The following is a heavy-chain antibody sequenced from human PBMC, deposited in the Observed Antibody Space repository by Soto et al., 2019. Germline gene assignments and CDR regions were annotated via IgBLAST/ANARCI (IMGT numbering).Heavy chain of an antibody. Sequence: QVQLVQSGAEVKKPGSSLKLSCRASGGSFTSYSISWLRQAPGQGLEWMGGIIPVFGTTSYAQRLQGRVTITEDESTSTAYLDLSSLISEDTAVYYCARDPRIYCTSSSCHSYFDSWGQGTLVTVSS. CDR3: ARDPRIYCTSSSCHSYFDS. J-gene: IGHJ4*02. CDR1: GGSFTSYS. CDR2: IIPVFGTT. V-gene: IGHV1-69*01. D-gene: IGHD2-2*01.